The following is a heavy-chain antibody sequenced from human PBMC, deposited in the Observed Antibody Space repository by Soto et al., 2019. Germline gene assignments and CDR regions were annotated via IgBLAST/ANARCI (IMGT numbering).Heavy chain of an antibody. CDR3: ARVWDDGGWFGELDYYYYGMDV. J-gene: IGHJ6*02. CDR2: IWYDGSNK. CDR1: GFTFSSYG. D-gene: IGHD3-10*01. V-gene: IGHV3-33*01. Sequence: GGSLRLSCAASGFTFSSYGMHWVRQAPGKGLEWVAVIWYDGSNKYYADSVKGRFTISRDNSKNTLYLQMNSLRAEDTAVYYCARVWDDGGWFGELDYYYYGMDVWGQGTTVTVSS.